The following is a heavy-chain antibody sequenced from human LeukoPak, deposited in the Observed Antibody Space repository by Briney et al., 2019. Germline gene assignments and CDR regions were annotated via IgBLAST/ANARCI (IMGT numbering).Heavy chain of an antibody. CDR2: ISKDGSKT. D-gene: IGHD1-7*01. J-gene: IGHJ3*02. CDR3: AKDEGSIWNSKNDPFVI. CDR1: GFTFSDHV. Sequence: QPGRSLRLSCAASGFTFSDHVMHWVRQAPGMGLEWVAVISKDGSKTFYAGSVEGRFTFSRDNSENTLYLQMNYLKPEDTDVYYCAKDEGSIWNSKNDPFVIRGQGTMVTVSS. V-gene: IGHV3-30*17.